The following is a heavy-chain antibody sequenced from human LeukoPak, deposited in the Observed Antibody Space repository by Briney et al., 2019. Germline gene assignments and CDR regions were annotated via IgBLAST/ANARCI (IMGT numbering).Heavy chain of an antibody. CDR2: MNPNSGNT. CDR1: GYTFTSYD. V-gene: IGHV1-8*01. CDR3: ARGRQSIQLWFAYAFDI. Sequence: GASVKVSCKASGYTFTSYDINWVRQANGQGLEWMGWMNPNSGNTGYAQKFQGRVTMTRNTSISTAYMELSSLRSEDTAVYYCARGRQSIQLWFAYAFDIWGQGTMVTVSS. D-gene: IGHD5-18*01. J-gene: IGHJ3*02.